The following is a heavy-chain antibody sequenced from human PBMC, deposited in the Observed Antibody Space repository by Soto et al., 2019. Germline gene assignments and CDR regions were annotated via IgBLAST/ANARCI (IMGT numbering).Heavy chain of an antibody. CDR3: ARDMFGEDAFDI. J-gene: IGHJ3*02. V-gene: IGHV4-34*01. Sequence: QVQLQQWGAGLLKPSETLSLTCAVYGGSFSGYYWSWIRQPPGKGLEWIGEINHSGSTNYNPSLKSRVTLSVDTSKNQFSLKLSSVTAADTAVYYCARDMFGEDAFDIWGQGTMVTVSS. D-gene: IGHD3-10*02. CDR2: INHSGST. CDR1: GGSFSGYY.